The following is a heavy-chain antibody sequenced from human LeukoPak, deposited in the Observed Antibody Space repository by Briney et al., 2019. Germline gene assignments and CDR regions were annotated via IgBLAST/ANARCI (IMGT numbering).Heavy chain of an antibody. D-gene: IGHD3-16*01. CDR3: TTERGGFDY. V-gene: IGHV3-15*01. J-gene: IGHJ4*02. Sequence: GGSLTLSCAASGSTFSNAWMTWVCQAPATGLEWVGHIKRKTDGGTKDYAAPVKGRFTISRDDSKNTLYLQMNSLKTEDTAVYYCTTERGGFDYWGQGNLVSVSS. CDR2: IKRKTDGGTK. CDR1: GSTFSNAW.